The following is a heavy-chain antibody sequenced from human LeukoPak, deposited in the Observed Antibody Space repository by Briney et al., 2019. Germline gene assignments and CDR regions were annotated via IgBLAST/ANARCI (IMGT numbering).Heavy chain of an antibody. CDR3: ARGVGYGGYVSWFDP. CDR2: ISAYNGNT. Sequence: GASVKVSCKASGYTFTSYGISWVRQAPGQGLEWMGWISAYNGNTNYAQKLQGRVTMTTDTSTSTAYMELRSLRSEDTAVYYCARGVGYGGYVSWFDPWGQGTLVTVSS. V-gene: IGHV1-18*01. CDR1: GYTFTSYG. J-gene: IGHJ5*02. D-gene: IGHD5-12*01.